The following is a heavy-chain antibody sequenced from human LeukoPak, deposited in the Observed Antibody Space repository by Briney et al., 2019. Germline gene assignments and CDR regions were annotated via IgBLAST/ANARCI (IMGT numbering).Heavy chain of an antibody. CDR2: IKQDGSEK. CDR3: ARGDGYNFWDY. CDR1: GFTFSSYW. J-gene: IGHJ4*02. D-gene: IGHD5-24*01. Sequence: GGSLRLSCAASGFTFSSYWMSWVRQAPGKGLEWVANIKQDGSEKYYVDSVKGRFTISRDNSKNTFYLQMNSLRAEDTAVYYCARGDGYNFWDYWGQGTLVTVSS. V-gene: IGHV3-7*03.